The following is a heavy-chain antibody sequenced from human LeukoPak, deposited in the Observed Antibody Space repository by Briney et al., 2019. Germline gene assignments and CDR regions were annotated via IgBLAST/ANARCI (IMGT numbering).Heavy chain of an antibody. CDR1: GFTFDDYA. J-gene: IGHJ4*02. Sequence: GRSLRLSCAASGFTFDDYAMHWVRQAPGKGLEWVSGISWNSGSIGYADSVKGRFTISRDNAKNSLYLQMNSLRAEDTALYYCANTEELGAIDYWGQGTLVTVSS. CDR2: ISWNSGSI. CDR3: ANTEELGAIDY. D-gene: IGHD1-26*01. V-gene: IGHV3-9*01.